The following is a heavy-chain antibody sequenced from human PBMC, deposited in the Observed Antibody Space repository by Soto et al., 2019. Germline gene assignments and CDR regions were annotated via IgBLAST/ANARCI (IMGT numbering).Heavy chain of an antibody. CDR2: INAGNGNT. J-gene: IGHJ4*02. D-gene: IGHD3-10*01. Sequence: ASVKVSCKASGYTFTSYAMQWVRQAPGQRLEWMGWINAGNGNTKYSQKLQGRVTMTTDTSTSTAYMELRSLRSDDTAVYYCARENYYGSGPNSFDYWGQGTLVTVSS. CDR3: ARENYYGSGPNSFDY. V-gene: IGHV1-3*01. CDR1: GYTFTSYA.